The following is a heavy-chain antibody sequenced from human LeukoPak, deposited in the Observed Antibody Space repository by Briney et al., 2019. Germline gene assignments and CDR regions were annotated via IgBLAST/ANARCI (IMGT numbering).Heavy chain of an antibody. V-gene: IGHV1-2*02. Sequence: ASVKVSCKASGYTFTGYYIHWVRQAPGQGLEWMGWINPNSGGTNYAQKFQGRVTMTRDTSISTAYMELSRLRSDDTAVYYCARNYYDTSGYYYFDYWGRGTLVTVSS. J-gene: IGHJ4*02. CDR3: ARNYYDTSGYYYFDY. D-gene: IGHD3-22*01. CDR2: INPNSGGT. CDR1: GYTFTGYY.